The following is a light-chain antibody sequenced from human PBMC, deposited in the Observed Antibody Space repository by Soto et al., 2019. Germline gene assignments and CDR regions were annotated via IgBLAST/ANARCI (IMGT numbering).Light chain of an antibody. Sequence: DIVMTQSPDSLAVSLGERATINCKSSRSVLFSSDSENYLAWYQQKPGQPPKLLIYSASTRESGVPDRFSGSGSGTDFTLTISSLQAEDVAVYYCQQYYSSPYTFGQGTKLEI. V-gene: IGKV4-1*01. CDR2: SAS. CDR1: RSVLFSSDSENY. CDR3: QQYYSSPYT. J-gene: IGKJ2*01.